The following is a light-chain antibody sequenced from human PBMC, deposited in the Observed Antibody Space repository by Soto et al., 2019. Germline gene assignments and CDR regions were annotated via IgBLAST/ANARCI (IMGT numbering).Light chain of an antibody. V-gene: IGKV3-15*01. CDR2: DPS. CDR1: QSVSNK. J-gene: IGKJ1*01. Sequence: EIVMTQSPATLSVSPGERVTLSCRASQSVSNKLGWYQHKPGQAPRLLIYDPSTRAAGTPARFTGSGSGTDFTLTISSLQSEDFAVYYCQQYGTFGQGTKVDIK. CDR3: QQYGT.